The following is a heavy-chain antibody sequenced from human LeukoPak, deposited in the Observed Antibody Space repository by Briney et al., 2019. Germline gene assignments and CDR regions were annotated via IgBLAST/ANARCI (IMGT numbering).Heavy chain of an antibody. CDR1: GGSISSSSYC. J-gene: IGHJ4*02. V-gene: IGHV4-39*01. Sequence: SETLSLTCTVSGGSISSSSYCWGWIRQPPGKGLEWIGSIYYSGSTYYNPSLKSRVTISVDTSKNQFSLKLSSVTAADTAVYYCARHPYSSSWYDYWGQGTLVTVSS. CDR3: ARHPYSSSWYDY. D-gene: IGHD6-13*01. CDR2: IYYSGST.